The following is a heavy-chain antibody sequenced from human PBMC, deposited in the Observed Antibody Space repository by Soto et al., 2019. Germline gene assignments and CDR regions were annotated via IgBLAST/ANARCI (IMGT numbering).Heavy chain of an antibody. Sequence: PSETLSLTCAVPGYSISSGYYWCWIRHPPGKGLEWIGSIYHSGSTYYNPSLKSRVTISVDTSKTQFSLKLSSVPAADTAVYYCARVSSNYYYYYGMDVWGQGTTVTVSS. CDR2: IYHSGST. D-gene: IGHD6-13*01. CDR1: GYSISSGYY. CDR3: ARVSSNYYYYYGMDV. J-gene: IGHJ6*02. V-gene: IGHV4-38-2*01.